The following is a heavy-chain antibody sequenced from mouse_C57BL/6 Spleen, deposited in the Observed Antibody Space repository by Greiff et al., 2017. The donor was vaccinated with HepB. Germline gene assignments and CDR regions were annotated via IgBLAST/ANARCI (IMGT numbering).Heavy chain of an antibody. CDR2: IDPENGDT. CDR1: GFNIKDDY. Sequence: EVQRVESGAELVRPGASVKLSCTASGFNIKDDYMHWVKQRPEQGLEWIGWIDPENGDTEYASKFQGKATITADTSSNTAYQQLSSLTSEDTAVYYCTRGVAFDYWGQGTTLTVSS. V-gene: IGHV14-4*01. J-gene: IGHJ2*01. CDR3: TRGVAFDY.